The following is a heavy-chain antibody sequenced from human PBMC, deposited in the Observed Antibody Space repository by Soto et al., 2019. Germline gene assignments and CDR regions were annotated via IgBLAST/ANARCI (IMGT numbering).Heavy chain of an antibody. CDR3: AREPSP. V-gene: IGHV4-31*03. J-gene: IGHJ5*02. CDR2: IYYSGST. Sequence: QVQLQESGPGLVKPSQTLSLTCTVSGASISSGGYYWGWIRQHPGKGLEWIGYIYYSGSTYYNPSLNSRVAISVDTSKNQFSLKLSSVTAAGTAVYYCAREPSPWGQGTLVTVSS. CDR1: GASISSGGYY.